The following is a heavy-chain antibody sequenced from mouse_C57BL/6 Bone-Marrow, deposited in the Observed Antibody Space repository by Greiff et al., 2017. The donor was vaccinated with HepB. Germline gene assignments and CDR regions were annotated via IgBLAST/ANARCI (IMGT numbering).Heavy chain of an antibody. CDR1: GYTFTSYW. V-gene: IGHV1-55*01. J-gene: IGHJ2*01. D-gene: IGHD2-12*01. CDR2: IYPGSGST. CDR3: ARGIRRGLYFDY. Sequence: VQLQQPGAELVKPGASVKMSCKASGYTFTSYWITWVKQRPGQGLEWIGDIYPGSGSTNYNEKFKSKATLTVDTSSSTAYMQLSSLTSEDSAVYYCARGIRRGLYFDYWGQGTTLTVSS.